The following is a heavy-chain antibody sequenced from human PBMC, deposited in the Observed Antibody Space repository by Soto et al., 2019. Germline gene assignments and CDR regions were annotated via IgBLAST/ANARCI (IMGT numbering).Heavy chain of an antibody. Sequence: GGSLRLSCAASGFTFSSYGMHWVRQAPGKGLEWVAVIWYDGSNKYYADSVKGRFTISRDNSKNTLYLQMNSLRAEDTAVYYCARDMWLVRRRAMSLDYWGQGTLVTVSS. CDR3: ARDMWLVRRRAMSLDY. D-gene: IGHD6-19*01. J-gene: IGHJ4*02. CDR1: GFTFSSYG. CDR2: IWYDGSNK. V-gene: IGHV3-33*01.